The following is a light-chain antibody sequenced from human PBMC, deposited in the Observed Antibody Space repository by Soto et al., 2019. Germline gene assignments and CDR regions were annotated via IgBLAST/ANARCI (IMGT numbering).Light chain of an antibody. CDR2: SHD. CDR1: SSNVGRNS. Sequence: QAVVTQPPSASQTPGQRVTISCSGSSSNVGRNSVSWYQHVPGTAPKLLLYSHDQRPSGVPDQISASRSGTAASPAISGLRSEDEAFYYCAAWDDSLNAWVFGGGTKVTVL. J-gene: IGLJ3*02. CDR3: AAWDDSLNAWV. V-gene: IGLV1-44*01.